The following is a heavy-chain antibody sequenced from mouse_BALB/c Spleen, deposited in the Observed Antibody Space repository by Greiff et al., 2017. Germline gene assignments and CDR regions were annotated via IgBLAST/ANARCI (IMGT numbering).Heavy chain of an antibody. J-gene: IGHJ2*01. V-gene: IGHV1-37*01. CDR1: GYSFTGYF. CDR3: GRGRDGYPYFDY. CDR2: INPYNGDT. D-gene: IGHD2-3*01. Sequence: VHVKQSGPELVKPGASVKISCKASGYSFTGYFMNWVKQSHGKSLEWIGRINPYNGDTFYNQKFKGKATLTVDKSSSTAHMELLSLTSEDSAVYYCGRGRDGYPYFDYWGQGTTLTVSS.